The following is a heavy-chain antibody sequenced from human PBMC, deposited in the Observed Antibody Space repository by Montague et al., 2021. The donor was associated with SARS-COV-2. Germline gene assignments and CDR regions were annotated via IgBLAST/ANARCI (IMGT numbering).Heavy chain of an antibody. V-gene: IGHV3-23*03. CDR1: GFSLSDPA. CDR3: ARGRVAGGGTFDS. CDR2: VYHAGRTT. Sequence: SLRLSCAAFGFSLSDPAMSWVRQAPGKGLEWVSTVYHAGRTTYYADSVRGRFTISRDNAQNAVFLQMSSLRAEDAAVYFCARGRVAGGGTFDSWGQGALVTVSS. D-gene: IGHD6-19*01. J-gene: IGHJ4*02.